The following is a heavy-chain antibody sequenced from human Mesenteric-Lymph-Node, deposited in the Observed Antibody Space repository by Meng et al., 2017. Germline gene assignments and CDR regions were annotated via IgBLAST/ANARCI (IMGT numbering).Heavy chain of an antibody. V-gene: IGHV3-66*02. Sequence: GESLKISCAASGFTVSSNYMSWVRQAPGKGLEWVSVIYSGGSTYYADSVKGRFTISRDNSKNTLYLQMNSLRAEDTAVYYCARVPALTAMVTPGWFDPWGQGTLVTVSS. D-gene: IGHD5-18*01. CDR2: IYSGGST. CDR3: ARVPALTAMVTPGWFDP. J-gene: IGHJ5*02. CDR1: GFTVSSNY.